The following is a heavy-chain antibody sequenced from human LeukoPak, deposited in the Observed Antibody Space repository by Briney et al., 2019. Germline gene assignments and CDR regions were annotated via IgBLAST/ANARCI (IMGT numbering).Heavy chain of an antibody. CDR1: GGSIGSYY. CDR3: ARDPRDGSFDY. D-gene: IGHD1-26*01. Sequence: SETLSLTCTVSGGSIGSYYWSWIRQPPGKGLEWIGYIYYNGYTDYNPSLKSRVTISLHTSKNQFSLKLSSVTAADTAVYYCARDPRDGSFDYWGQGTLVTVSS. J-gene: IGHJ4*02. V-gene: IGHV4-59*12. CDR2: IYYNGYT.